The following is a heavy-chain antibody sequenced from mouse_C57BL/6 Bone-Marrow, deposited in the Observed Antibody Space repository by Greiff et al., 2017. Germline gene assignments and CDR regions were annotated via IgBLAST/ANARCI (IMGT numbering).Heavy chain of an antibody. CDR3: ASSPYGGY. V-gene: IGHV1-85*01. CDR1: GYTFTSYD. CDR2: IYPRDGSP. Sequence: VQLQQSGPELVKPGASVKLSCKASGYTFTSYDINWGKQRPGRGLGWIGWIYPRDGSPKYNEKFKGKATLTVDTSSSTAYMELHILTSEDSAVYFCASSPYGGYWGQGTTLTVSS. D-gene: IGHD1-1*01. J-gene: IGHJ2*01.